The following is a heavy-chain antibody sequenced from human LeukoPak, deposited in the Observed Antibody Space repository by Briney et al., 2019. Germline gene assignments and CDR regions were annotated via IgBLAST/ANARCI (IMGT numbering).Heavy chain of an antibody. Sequence: ASVKVSCKASGYTFTNYAMNWVRQAPGQGLEWMGWINTNTGNPTYAQGFTGRFVSSLDTSASTAYLQISSLKAEDTAVYYCARGYSSSWYWFDPWGQGTLVTVSS. CDR3: ARGYSSSWYWFDP. V-gene: IGHV7-4-1*02. J-gene: IGHJ5*02. CDR1: GYTFTNYA. D-gene: IGHD6-13*01. CDR2: INTNTGNP.